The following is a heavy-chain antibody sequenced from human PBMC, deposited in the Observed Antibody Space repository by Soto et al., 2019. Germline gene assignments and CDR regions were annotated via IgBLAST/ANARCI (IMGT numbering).Heavy chain of an antibody. Sequence: SETLSLTCAVSGGSISSSNWWSWVRQPPGKGLEWIGEIYHSGSTNYNPSLKSRVTISVDKSKNQFSLKLSSVTAADTAVYYCASLRETTADAFDIWGQGTMVTVSS. J-gene: IGHJ3*02. CDR3: ASLRETTADAFDI. D-gene: IGHD4-4*01. V-gene: IGHV4-4*02. CDR2: IYHSGST. CDR1: GGSISSSNW.